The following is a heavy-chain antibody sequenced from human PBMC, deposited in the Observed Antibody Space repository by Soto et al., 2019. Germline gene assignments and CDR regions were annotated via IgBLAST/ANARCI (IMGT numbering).Heavy chain of an antibody. Sequence: SETLSLTCTVSGGSFSCYCWTWIRQPPGKGLVWLAEINHSGITNYNPSVESRVSMSVDTSKNQFSLRLYSVTAADTAVYYCVRGPYNYNSRYFDYWGQGTLVTAPQ. CDR3: VRGPYNYNSRYFDY. CDR1: GGSFSCYC. CDR2: INHSGIT. J-gene: IGHJ4*02. V-gene: IGHV4-34*01. D-gene: IGHD1-1*01.